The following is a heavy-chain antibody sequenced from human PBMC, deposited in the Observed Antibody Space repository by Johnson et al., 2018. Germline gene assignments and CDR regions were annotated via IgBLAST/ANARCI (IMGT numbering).Heavy chain of an antibody. V-gene: IGHV3-30-3*01. J-gene: IGHJ6*03. Sequence: QVQLVESGGGVVQTGRSLRLSCAASGFTFSSYALHSVRQAPGKGLERVAFISYDGNNKHYADSVKGRFTISRDKSQNTLYLQMNSRRPDETAVYDCAREGRRRLTYSYDTSKYYHYMDVGGKGTTVTVSS. CDR2: ISYDGNNK. D-gene: IGHD3-22*01. CDR1: GFTFSSYA. CDR3: AREGRRRLTYSYDTSKYYHYMDV.